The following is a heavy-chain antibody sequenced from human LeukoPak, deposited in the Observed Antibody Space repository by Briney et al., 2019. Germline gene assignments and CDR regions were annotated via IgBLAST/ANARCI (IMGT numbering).Heavy chain of an antibody. V-gene: IGHV4-4*07. D-gene: IGHD1-7*01. CDR3: ARGTTHYYFDY. CDR2: IYTSGST. Sequence: SETLSLTCTVSGGSVSSYYWSLIRQPAGKGLEWIGRIYTSGSTNYNPSLKSRVTMSVDTSKNQCSLKLSSVTAADTAVYYCARGTTHYYFDYWGQGTLVTVSS. J-gene: IGHJ4*02. CDR1: GGSVSSYY.